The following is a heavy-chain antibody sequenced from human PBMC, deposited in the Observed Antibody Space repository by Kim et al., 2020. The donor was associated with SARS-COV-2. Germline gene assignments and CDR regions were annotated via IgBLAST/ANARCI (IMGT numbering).Heavy chain of an antibody. Sequence: GGSLRLSCAASGFTVSSNYMSWVRQAPGKGLEWVSVIYSGGSTYYADSVKGRFTISRDNSKNTLYLQMNSLRAEDTAVYYGARDARATEVTPGTFDSWG. CDR2: IYSGGST. V-gene: IGHV3-53*01. D-gene: IGHD1-26*01. CDR1: GFTVSSNY. CDR3: ARDARATEVTPGTFDS. J-gene: IGHJ3*02.